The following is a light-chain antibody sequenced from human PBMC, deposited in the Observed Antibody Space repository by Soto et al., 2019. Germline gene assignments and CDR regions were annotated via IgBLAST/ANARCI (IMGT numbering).Light chain of an antibody. CDR3: QQYYSDPLT. V-gene: IGKV4-1*01. CDR2: WAS. Sequence: DIVMTQSPDSRAVSLGERATFNCKSSQNLLYSSNNRNYLAWYQQKPGQPPKLLVSWASTRESGVPDRFSGGGSGTDFTLTITSLQAEDVAVYYCQQYYSDPLTFGQGTKVEIK. CDR1: QNLLYSSNNRNY. J-gene: IGKJ1*01.